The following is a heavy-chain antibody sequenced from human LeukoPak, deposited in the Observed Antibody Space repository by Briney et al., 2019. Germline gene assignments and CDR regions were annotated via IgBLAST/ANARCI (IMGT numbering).Heavy chain of an antibody. Sequence: PGGSLRLSCAASGFTFRDYYMSWIRQAPGKGLEWVSYISSSGSTIYYADSVKGRFTISRDNAKNSLYLQMNSLRAEDTAVYYCARAGRFSYPLYGMDVWGQGTTVTVSS. J-gene: IGHJ6*02. V-gene: IGHV3-11*01. CDR2: ISSSGSTI. CDR3: ARAGRFSYPLYGMDV. CDR1: GFTFRDYY.